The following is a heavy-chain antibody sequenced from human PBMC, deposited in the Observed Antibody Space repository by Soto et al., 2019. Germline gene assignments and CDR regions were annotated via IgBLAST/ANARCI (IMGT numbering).Heavy chain of an antibody. D-gene: IGHD3-22*01. CDR2: ISSSSSTI. J-gene: IGHJ4*02. V-gene: IGHV3-48*02. CDR3: AREMEYYDSSGYYAFDY. Sequence: GGSLRLSXAASGFTFSSHSMNWVRQAPGKGLEWVSYISSSSSTIYYADSVKGRFTISRDNAKNSLYLQMNSLRDEDTAVYYCAREMEYYDSSGYYAFDYWGQGTLVTVSS. CDR1: GFTFSSHS.